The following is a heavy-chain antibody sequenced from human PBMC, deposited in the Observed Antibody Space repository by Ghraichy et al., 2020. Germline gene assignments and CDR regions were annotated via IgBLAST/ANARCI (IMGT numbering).Heavy chain of an antibody. Sequence: SETLSLTCAAHGGSFRGYYWSWIRQSPGKGLEWLGEINDSGNTNYNPSLKSRVTISLDTSKKQFSLNLTSVTAEDPAVYYCAREGQFLEWLVLRFWSQGTLVTVSS. CDR2: INDSGNT. CDR1: GGSFRGYY. CDR3: AREGQFLEWLVLRF. D-gene: IGHD3-3*01. J-gene: IGHJ4*02. V-gene: IGHV4-34*01.